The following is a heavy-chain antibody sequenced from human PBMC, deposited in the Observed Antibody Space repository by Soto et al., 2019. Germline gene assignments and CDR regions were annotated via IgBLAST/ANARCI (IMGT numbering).Heavy chain of an antibody. CDR1: GGSFSCYY. D-gene: IGHD3-10*01. CDR3: ARGGLSYYYGSGSYWAKNWFDP. J-gene: IGHJ5*02. CDR2: INHSGST. V-gene: IGHV4-34*01. Sequence: ASETLSLTCAVYGGSFSCYYWSWIRQPPGKGLEWIGEINHSGSTNYNPSLKSRVTISVDTSKNQFSLKLSSVTAADTAVYYCARGGLSYYYGSGSYWAKNWFDPWGQGTLVTVSS.